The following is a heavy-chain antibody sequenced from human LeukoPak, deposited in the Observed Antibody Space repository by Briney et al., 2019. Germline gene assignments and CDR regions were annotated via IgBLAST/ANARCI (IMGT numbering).Heavy chain of an antibody. CDR1: GFPFDDYA. Sequence: GGSLTLSCAVSGFPFDDYAMHWVRQSPGGGLEWVSDINSNSDGIDCADSVKGRFTLSRDNAKHSLYLQMNSLRAEDTAVYYCATEYCSRTSCPKAGFDIWGQGTMVTVSS. CDR3: ATEYCSRTSCPKAGFDI. J-gene: IGHJ3*02. CDR2: INSNSDGI. D-gene: IGHD2-2*01. V-gene: IGHV3-9*01.